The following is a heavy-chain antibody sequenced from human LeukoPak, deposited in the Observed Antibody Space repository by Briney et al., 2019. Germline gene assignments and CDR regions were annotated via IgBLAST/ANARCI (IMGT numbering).Heavy chain of an antibody. D-gene: IGHD3-22*01. CDR1: GFTFSSYA. J-gene: IGHJ4*02. Sequence: GGSLRLSCAASGFTFSSYAMSWVRQAPGKGLEWVSAISGSGGSTYYADSVKGRFTISRDYSKNTLYLQMNSLRAEDTAVYYCAKTMIVVVITGGVDYWGQGTLVTVSS. CDR2: ISGSGGST. CDR3: AKTMIVVVITGGVDY. V-gene: IGHV3-23*01.